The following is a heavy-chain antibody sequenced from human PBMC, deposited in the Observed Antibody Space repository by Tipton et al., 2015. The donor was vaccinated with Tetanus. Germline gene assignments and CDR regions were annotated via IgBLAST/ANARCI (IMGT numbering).Heavy chain of an antibody. V-gene: IGHV1-69*15. CDR1: GDTFSSYA. CDR2: IIPSLGST. Sequence: QSGPEVKKPGSSVKVSCKASGDTFSSYAISWMRQAPGQGLEWMGRIIPSLGSTTYAPKFQGRITITADEVTTTAYMEVSSLTSEDTAVFYCARGGSYLGIYYYYAMDVWGQGTTVTVSS. CDR3: ARGGSYLGIYYYYAMDV. J-gene: IGHJ6*01. D-gene: IGHD1-26*01.